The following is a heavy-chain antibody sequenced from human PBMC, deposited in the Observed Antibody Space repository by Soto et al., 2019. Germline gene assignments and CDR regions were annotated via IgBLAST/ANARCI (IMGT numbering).Heavy chain of an antibody. Sequence: PGGSLRLSCAASGFTFDNYAMSWVRQAPGKGLEWVSAVSGSGDSTYYPDSVKGRFSISRDNSKNTVHLQMNNLRAEDTAVYYCTKRREYSGATNFDYWGQGTLVTVSS. D-gene: IGHD5-12*01. CDR2: VSGSGDST. CDR3: TKRREYSGATNFDY. J-gene: IGHJ4*02. V-gene: IGHV3-23*01. CDR1: GFTFDNYA.